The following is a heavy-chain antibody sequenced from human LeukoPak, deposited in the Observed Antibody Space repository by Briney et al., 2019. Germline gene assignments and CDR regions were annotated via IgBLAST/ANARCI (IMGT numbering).Heavy chain of an antibody. CDR2: INAGNGNT. V-gene: IGHV1-3*01. D-gene: IGHD3-22*01. Sequence: ASVKVSCKASGYTFTSYAMHWVRQAPGQRLEWMGWINAGNGNTKYSQKFQGRVTITRDTSASTAYMELSSLRAEDTAVYYCATEVVVITTSVETIDDYWGQGTLVTVSS. CDR1: GYTFTSYA. CDR3: ATEVVVITTSVETIDDY. J-gene: IGHJ4*02.